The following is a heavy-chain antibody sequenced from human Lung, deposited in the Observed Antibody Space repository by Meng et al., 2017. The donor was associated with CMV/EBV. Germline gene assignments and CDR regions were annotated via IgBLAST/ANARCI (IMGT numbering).Heavy chain of an antibody. CDR2: IYYSGST. D-gene: IGHD3-3*01. J-gene: IGHJ3*02. CDR1: GGSISSSSYY. V-gene: IGHV4-39*01. CDR3: ARQRPVLDACDI. Sequence: GSLRLSXTVSGGSISSSSYYWGWIRQPPGKGLEWIGSIYYSGSTYYNPSLKSRVTISVDTSKNQFSLKLSSVTAADTAVYYCARQRPVLDACDIWGQGTMVTV.